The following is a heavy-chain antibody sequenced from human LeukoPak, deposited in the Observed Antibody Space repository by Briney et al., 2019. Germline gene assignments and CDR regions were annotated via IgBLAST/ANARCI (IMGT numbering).Heavy chain of an antibody. Sequence: GGSLRLSCAASGFTFSSYSMNWVRQAPGKGLEWVSSISSSSSYIYYADSVKGRFTISRDNAKNSLYLQMNGLRAEDTAVFYCARNTITGYYYGMDVWGQGTTVTVSS. CDR3: ARNTITGYYYGMDV. CDR2: ISSSSSYI. CDR1: GFTFSSYS. D-gene: IGHD3-10*01. V-gene: IGHV3-21*01. J-gene: IGHJ6*02.